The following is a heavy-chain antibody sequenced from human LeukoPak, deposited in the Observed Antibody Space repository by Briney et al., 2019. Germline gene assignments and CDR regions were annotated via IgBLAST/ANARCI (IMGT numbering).Heavy chain of an antibody. V-gene: IGHV3-13*01. CDR3: ARGNWGYYGSGTYGMDV. Sequence: GGSLRLSCAASGFTFSTYDMHWVRQSEGKGLEWVSTVGADAATYYPGSVKGRFTITRENAKNTLHLQMNSLRAGDTAVYFCARGNWGYYGSGTYGMDVWGQGTTVTVSS. CDR2: VGADAAT. CDR1: GFTFSTYD. J-gene: IGHJ6*02. D-gene: IGHD3-10*01.